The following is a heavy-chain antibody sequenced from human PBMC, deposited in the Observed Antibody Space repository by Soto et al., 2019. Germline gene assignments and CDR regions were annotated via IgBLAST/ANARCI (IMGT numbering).Heavy chain of an antibody. CDR1: GFSLSNARMG. Sequence: SGPTLVNPTETLTLTCTVSGFSLSNARMGVSWIRQPPGKALEWLAHIFSNDEKSYSTSLKSRLTISKDTSKSQVVLTMTNMDPVDTATYHCARIAVTYYDFWSGYSREYNWFDPWGQGTLVTVSS. V-gene: IGHV2-26*01. D-gene: IGHD3-3*01. CDR2: IFSNDEK. CDR3: ARIAVTYYDFWSGYSREYNWFDP. J-gene: IGHJ5*02.